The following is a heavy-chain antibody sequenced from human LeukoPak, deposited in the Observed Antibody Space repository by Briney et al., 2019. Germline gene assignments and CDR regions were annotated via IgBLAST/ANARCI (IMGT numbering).Heavy chain of an antibody. J-gene: IGHJ4*02. Sequence: GGSLRVSCAASGFTFSSYAMSWVRQAPGKGLEWVSAIGGSGDSTYNADSVKGRFTISRDNSKNTLYLQMNSLRAEDTAIYYCAKGVLSAHLDYWGQGTLVTVSS. D-gene: IGHD2/OR15-2a*01. CDR2: IGGSGDST. V-gene: IGHV3-23*01. CDR3: AKGVLSAHLDY. CDR1: GFTFSSYA.